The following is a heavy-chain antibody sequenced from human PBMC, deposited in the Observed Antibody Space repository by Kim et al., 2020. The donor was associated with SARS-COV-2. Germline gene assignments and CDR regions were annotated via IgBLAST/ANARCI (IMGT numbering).Heavy chain of an antibody. Sequence: SETLSLTCTVSGGSISSYYWSWIRQPAGKGLEWIGRIYTSGSTNYNPSLKSRVTMSVDTSKNQFSLKLSSVTAADTAVYYCARILVGGGPWLGYSSGWSTPGPGGYFDYWGQGTLVTVSS. D-gene: IGHD6-19*01. CDR2: IYTSGST. J-gene: IGHJ4*02. CDR3: ARILVGGGPWLGYSSGWSTPGPGGYFDY. CDR1: GGSISSYY. V-gene: IGHV4-4*07.